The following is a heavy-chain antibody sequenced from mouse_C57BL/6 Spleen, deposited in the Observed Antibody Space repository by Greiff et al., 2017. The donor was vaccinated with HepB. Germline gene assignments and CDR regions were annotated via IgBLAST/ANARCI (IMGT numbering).Heavy chain of an antibody. Sequence: EVQLVESGPGLVKPSQSLSLTCSVTGYSITSGYYWNWIRQFPGNKLEWMGYISYDGSNNYNPSLKNRISITRDTSKNQFFLKLNSVTTEDTATYYCARDSNYGYFDYWGQGTTLTVSS. CDR3: ARDSNYGYFDY. J-gene: IGHJ2*01. D-gene: IGHD2-5*01. CDR2: ISYDGSN. V-gene: IGHV3-6*01. CDR1: GYSITSGYY.